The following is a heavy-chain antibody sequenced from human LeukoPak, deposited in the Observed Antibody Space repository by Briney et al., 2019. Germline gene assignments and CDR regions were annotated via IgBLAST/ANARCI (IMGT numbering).Heavy chain of an antibody. D-gene: IGHD6-13*01. J-gene: IGHJ5*02. Sequence: SVKVSCKASGGTFSSYAISWVRQAPGQGLEWMGGIIPIFGTANYAQKFQGRVTITADESTSTAYMELSSLSSEDTAVYYCAKTAGIAAAGAFDPWGQGTLVTVSS. V-gene: IGHV1-69*13. CDR2: IIPIFGTA. CDR3: AKTAGIAAAGAFDP. CDR1: GGTFSSYA.